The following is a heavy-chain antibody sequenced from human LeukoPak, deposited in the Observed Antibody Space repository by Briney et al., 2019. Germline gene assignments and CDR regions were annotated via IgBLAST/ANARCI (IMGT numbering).Heavy chain of an antibody. CDR3: ARPGSHCSSTSCLDAFDI. CDR1: GYSFTSYW. Sequence: GESLKISWKGSGYSFTSYWISWVRQMPGKGLEWMGRIDPSDSYTNYSPSFQGHVTISADKSISTAYLQWSSLKASDTAMYYCARPGSHCSSTSCLDAFDIWGQGTMVTVSS. CDR2: IDPSDSYT. V-gene: IGHV5-10-1*01. D-gene: IGHD2-2*01. J-gene: IGHJ3*02.